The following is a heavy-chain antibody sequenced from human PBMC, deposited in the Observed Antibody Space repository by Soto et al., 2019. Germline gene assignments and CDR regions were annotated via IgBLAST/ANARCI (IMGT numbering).Heavy chain of an antibody. CDR3: ARVYCSSTSCSYYYGMDV. D-gene: IGHD2-2*01. J-gene: IGHJ6*02. CDR2: INAGNGNT. Sequence: ASVKGSCKASGYTFTIYSMHWVRQAPGQRLEWMGWINAGNGNTKYSQKFQGRVTITRDTSASTAYMELSSLRSEDTAVYYCARVYCSSTSCSYYYGMDVWGQGTTVTVSS. V-gene: IGHV1-3*01. CDR1: GYTFTIYS.